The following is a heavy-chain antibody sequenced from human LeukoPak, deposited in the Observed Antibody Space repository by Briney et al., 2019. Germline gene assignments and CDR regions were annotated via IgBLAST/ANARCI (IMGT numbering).Heavy chain of an antibody. V-gene: IGHV1-46*01. J-gene: IGHJ5*02. CDR3: ARDNSVEDTAWWFDP. CDR2: INPNGGST. D-gene: IGHD4-23*01. Sequence: ASVKVSCKAFGYTFTSYYMHWVRQAPGQGLEWMGIINPNGGSTSYAQKFQGRVTMTRDMSTSTAYMELSSLRSEDTAVYYCARDNSVEDTAWWFDPWGQGTLFTVSS. CDR1: GYTFTSYY.